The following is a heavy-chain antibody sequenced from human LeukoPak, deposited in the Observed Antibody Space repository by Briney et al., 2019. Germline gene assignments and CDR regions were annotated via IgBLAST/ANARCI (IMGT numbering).Heavy chain of an antibody. V-gene: IGHV3-21*01. CDR2: ISTGSNYI. Sequence: GGSLRLSCAASGFTFSSYNINWVRQPPGKGLEWLSSISTGSNYIYYADSVRGRFTTSRDNAINTLYLQMNSLVPDDTALDYCGRVFKGGYDYWGQGTRVTVSS. CDR1: GFTFSSYN. J-gene: IGHJ4*02. D-gene: IGHD5-12*01. CDR3: GRVFKGGYDY.